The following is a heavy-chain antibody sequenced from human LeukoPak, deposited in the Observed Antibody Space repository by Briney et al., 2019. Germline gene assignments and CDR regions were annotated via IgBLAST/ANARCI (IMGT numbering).Heavy chain of an antibody. D-gene: IGHD2-2*01. V-gene: IGHV3-11*04. J-gene: IGHJ4*02. CDR2: ISSSGSTI. CDR1: GFTFSDYY. Sequence: GGSLRLSCAASGFTFSDYYMSWIRQAPGKGLEWVSYISSSGSTIYYADSVKGRFTISRDNAKNSLYLQMNSLRAEDTAVYYCARDSGYCSSTGCYVHYFDYWGQGTPVTVSS. CDR3: ARDSGYCSSTGCYVHYFDY.